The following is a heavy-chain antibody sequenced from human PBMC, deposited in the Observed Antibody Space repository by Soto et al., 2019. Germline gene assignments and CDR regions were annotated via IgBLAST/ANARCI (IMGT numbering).Heavy chain of an antibody. V-gene: IGHV1-69*12. Sequence: QVQLVQSGAEVKKPGSSVKVSCKASGGTFSSYAISWVRQAPGQGLEWMGGIIPIFGTANYAQKFQGRVTITGDETTSKASMELSRLRSKDTAVYYCARARSPVCSGGSCYDPPVVIWDFDLWGRGTLVTVSS. CDR3: ARARSPVCSGGSCYDPPVVIWDFDL. CDR1: GGTFSSYA. D-gene: IGHD2-15*01. CDR2: IIPIFGTA. J-gene: IGHJ2*01.